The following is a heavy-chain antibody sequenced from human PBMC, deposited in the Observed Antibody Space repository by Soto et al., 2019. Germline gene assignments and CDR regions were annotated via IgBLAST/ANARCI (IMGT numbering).Heavy chain of an antibody. CDR2: ISSSGTI. CDR1: GGSIRDYF. Sequence: SETLSLTCTVSGGSIRDYFWTWVRQPPGKGLEWIGYISSSGTINYNSSLKSRVTISLDTSRNHFSLKLTSVTTADTGVYFCARDRKLVIPGNYYYYGMDVWGQGTTVTVSS. V-gene: IGHV4-59*12. J-gene: IGHJ6*02. D-gene: IGHD3-10*01. CDR3: ARDRKLVIPGNYYYYGMDV.